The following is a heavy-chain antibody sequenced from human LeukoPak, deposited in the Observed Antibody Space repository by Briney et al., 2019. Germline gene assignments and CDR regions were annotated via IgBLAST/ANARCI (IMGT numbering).Heavy chain of an antibody. CDR1: GFTFSDYY. V-gene: IGHV3-30*18. CDR2: ISYDGSNK. D-gene: IGHD2-15*01. J-gene: IGHJ4*02. CDR3: AKNGYCSGGSCSSIDY. Sequence: GGSLRLSCAASGFTFSDYYMSWVRQAPGKGLEWVAVISYDGSNKYYADSVKGRFTISRDNSKNTLYLQMNSLRAEDTAVYYCAKNGYCSGGSCSSIDYWGQGTLVTVSS.